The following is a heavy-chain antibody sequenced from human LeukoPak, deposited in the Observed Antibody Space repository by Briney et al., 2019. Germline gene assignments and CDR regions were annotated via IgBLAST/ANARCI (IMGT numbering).Heavy chain of an antibody. V-gene: IGHV1-18*01. CDR3: ARRRWSPDAFDI. CDR1: GYTSTNFG. D-gene: IGHD5-24*01. J-gene: IGHJ3*02. CDR2: ISAYNGNT. Sequence: GASVKVSCKASGYTSTNFGISWERQAPGQGLEWMGWISAYNGNTNYAQKLQGRVTMTTDTSTSTAYMELRSLRSDDTAVYYCARRRWSPDAFDIWGQGTMVTVSS.